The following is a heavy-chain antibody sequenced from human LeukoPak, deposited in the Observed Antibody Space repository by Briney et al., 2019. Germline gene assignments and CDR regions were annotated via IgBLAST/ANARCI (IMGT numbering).Heavy chain of an antibody. D-gene: IGHD3-10*01. CDR3: YPHYYGSGSLSWLDP. J-gene: IGHJ5*02. CDR2: ISSSSDYI. CDR1: AFIFSSYS. V-gene: IGHV3-21*01. Sequence: PGRSLRLSCPAAAFIFSSYSMNWVRQAARDGLEWGSSISSSSDYIYYADSVKGRFTISRDNAKNSLYLQMNSLGVEDTAVYYCYPHYYGSGSLSWLDPWGQGTLVTVSS.